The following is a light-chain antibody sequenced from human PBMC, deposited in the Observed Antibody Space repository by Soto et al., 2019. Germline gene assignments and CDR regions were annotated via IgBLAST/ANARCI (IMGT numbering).Light chain of an antibody. CDR1: SSNIGAGYD. CDR3: QSYDSSLSVV. V-gene: IGLV1-40*01. Sequence: QPVLTQPPSVSGAPGQRVTISCTGSSSNIGAGYDVHWYQQLPGTAPKLLIYGNFNRPSGVPDRFSGSKSGTSASLAITGLQAEDEADYYYQSYDSSLSVVFGGGTKLTVL. J-gene: IGLJ2*01. CDR2: GNF.